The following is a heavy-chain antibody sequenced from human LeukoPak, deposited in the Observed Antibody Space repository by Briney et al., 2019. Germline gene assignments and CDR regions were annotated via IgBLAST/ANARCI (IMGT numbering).Heavy chain of an antibody. D-gene: IGHD5-18*01. CDR1: GLTCSSYA. J-gene: IGHJ4*02. Sequence: PGGSLRLSCAASGLTCSSYAMSWVRQAPGKGLEWVSAISGSGGSTYYADSVKGRFTISRDNSKNTLYLQMNSLRAEDTAVYYCARDTGRGYSYGNFDYWGQGTLVTVSS. V-gene: IGHV3-23*01. CDR2: ISGSGGST. CDR3: ARDTGRGYSYGNFDY.